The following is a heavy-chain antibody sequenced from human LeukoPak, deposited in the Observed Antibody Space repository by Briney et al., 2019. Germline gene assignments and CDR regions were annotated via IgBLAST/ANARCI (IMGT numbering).Heavy chain of an antibody. CDR3: ARTQSQSGSYRYYFGY. CDR2: IYYIRNT. D-gene: IGHD1-26*01. J-gene: IGHJ4*02. CDR1: GGSVGSAGYN. Sequence: PSETLSLTCTVSGGSVGSAGYNWSWIRQPPGGGLEWIGYIYYIRNTNYNPSLKSRVTMSLDPSKNQFSLKLNSVTAADTAVYYCARTQSQSGSYRYYFGYWGQGTLVTVSS. V-gene: IGHV4-61*08.